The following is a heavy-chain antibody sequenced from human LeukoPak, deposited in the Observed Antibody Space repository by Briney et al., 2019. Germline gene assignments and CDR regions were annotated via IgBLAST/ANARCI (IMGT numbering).Heavy chain of an antibody. V-gene: IGHV1-8*01. Sequence: ASVKVSCKASGYTFTSYVINWVRQAPGQGLEWMGWMNPNSGNTAYAQKFQGRVTMTRNTSISTAYMELSSLRSEDTAVYYCASGSKTYYDSSGYYYGNWFDPWGQGTLATVSS. J-gene: IGHJ5*02. CDR3: ASGSKTYYDSSGYYYGNWFDP. D-gene: IGHD3-22*01. CDR1: GYTFTSYV. CDR2: MNPNSGNT.